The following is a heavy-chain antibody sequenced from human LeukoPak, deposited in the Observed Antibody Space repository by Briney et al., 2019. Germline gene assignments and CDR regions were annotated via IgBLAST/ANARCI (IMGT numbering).Heavy chain of an antibody. D-gene: IGHD1-26*01. CDR3: ARDQSGEWELLSGWWFDP. CDR2: ISAYNGNT. Sequence: ASVKVSCKASGYTFTSYGISWVRQAPGQGLEWMGWISAYNGNTNYAQKLQGRVTMTTDTSTSTAYMEPRSLRSEDTAVYYCARDQSGEWELLSGWWFDPWGQGTLVTVSS. J-gene: IGHJ5*02. V-gene: IGHV1-18*01. CDR1: GYTFTSYG.